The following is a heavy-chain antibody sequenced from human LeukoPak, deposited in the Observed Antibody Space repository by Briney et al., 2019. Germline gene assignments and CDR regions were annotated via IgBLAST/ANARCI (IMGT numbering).Heavy chain of an antibody. V-gene: IGHV3-23*01. CDR1: GFTFSNFA. CDR2: ISGSGGRI. J-gene: IGHJ4*02. Sequence: GGSLRLSCAASGFTFSNFAMSWVRQAPGKGLEWVSGISGSGGRIYYADSVKGRFTISRDNSKNTLYLQMNSLRAEDTAVYYCARDRGLGRSFDYWGQGTLVTVSS. D-gene: IGHD6-19*01. CDR3: ARDRGLGRSFDY.